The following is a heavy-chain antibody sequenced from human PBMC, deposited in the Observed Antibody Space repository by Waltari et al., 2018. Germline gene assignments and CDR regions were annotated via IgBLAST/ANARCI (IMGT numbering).Heavy chain of an antibody. V-gene: IGHV4-59*01. D-gene: IGHD3-22*01. J-gene: IGHJ4*02. Sequence: QVQLQESGPGLVKPWETLSLTCTVSGASIRSYYWSWIRQFPGKGLEWIGYTHHSGSAKYNPSLQSRLRMSVDTSTTQFSMQLSSVTAADTAVYYCARDTRPYDTSGYGNFDYWGQGTLVTVSS. CDR3: ARDTRPYDTSGYGNFDY. CDR1: GASIRSYY. CDR2: THHSGSA.